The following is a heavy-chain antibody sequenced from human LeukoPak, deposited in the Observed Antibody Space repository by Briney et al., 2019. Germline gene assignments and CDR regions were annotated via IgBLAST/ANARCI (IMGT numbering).Heavy chain of an antibody. Sequence: SETLSLTCAVSGGSISSGGYSWSWIRQPPGKGLEWIGYIYHSGSTYYNPSLKSRVTISVDKSKNQFSLKLSSVTAADTAVYYCARATFYYDGSGYRTFDSWGQGTLVTVSS. J-gene: IGHJ4*02. D-gene: IGHD3-22*01. V-gene: IGHV4-30-2*01. CDR3: ARATFYYDGSGYRTFDS. CDR2: IYHSGST. CDR1: GGSISSGGYS.